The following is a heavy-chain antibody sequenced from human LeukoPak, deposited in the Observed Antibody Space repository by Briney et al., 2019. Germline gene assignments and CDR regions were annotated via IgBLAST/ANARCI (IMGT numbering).Heavy chain of an antibody. CDR2: ISWNSGSI. CDR1: GFTFDDYA. Sequence: PGGSLRLSCAASGFTFDDYAMHWVRQAPGKGLEWVSGISWNSGSIGYADSVKGRFTISRDNAKNSLYLQMNSPRAEDTALYYCAYNYGMDVWGQGTTVTVSS. V-gene: IGHV3-9*01. D-gene: IGHD1-14*01. J-gene: IGHJ6*02. CDR3: AYNYGMDV.